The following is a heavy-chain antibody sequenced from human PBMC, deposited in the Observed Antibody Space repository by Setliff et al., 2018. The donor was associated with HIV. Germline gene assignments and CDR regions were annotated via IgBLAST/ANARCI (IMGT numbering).Heavy chain of an antibody. D-gene: IGHD3-3*01. V-gene: IGHV4-61*09. J-gene: IGHJ4*02. CDR1: GGSISSGSYY. CDR3: ARGSYRGSGFFVRYFDF. CDR2: IYTSGST. Sequence: PSETLSLTCTVSGGSISSGSYYWSWIRQPAGKGLEWIGHIYTSGSTNYNPSLKSRVTISVDTSKNQFSLKLSSVTAADTAVYYCARGSYRGSGFFVRYFDFWGQGSLVTVSS.